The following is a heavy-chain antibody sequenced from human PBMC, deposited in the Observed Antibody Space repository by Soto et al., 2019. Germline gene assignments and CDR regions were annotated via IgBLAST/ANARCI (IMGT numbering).Heavy chain of an antibody. D-gene: IGHD3-9*01. CDR1: GYTFPRYA. V-gene: IGHV1-3*01. CDR3: ARRGALTSYYYGYYFDY. CDR2: INPCNGNT. J-gene: IGHJ4*02. Sequence: GSSVKVSCKASGYTFPRYAINWMRQAPGQSPEWMGWINPCNGNTKYSQRFQGRVTFTRDTSASTVYMELSSLTSEDTAVYYCARRGALTSYYYGYYFDYWGQGTLVTVSS.